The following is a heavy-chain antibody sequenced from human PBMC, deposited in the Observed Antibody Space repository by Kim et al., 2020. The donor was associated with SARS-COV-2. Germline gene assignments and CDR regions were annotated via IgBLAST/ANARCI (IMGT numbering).Heavy chain of an antibody. CDR1: GYTFTSYA. J-gene: IGHJ5*02. D-gene: IGHD3-9*01. CDR2: INTNTGNP. CDR3: ARVGDMVDWLLSNNWFDP. V-gene: IGHV7-4-1*02. Sequence: ASVKVSCKASGYTFTSYAMNWVRQAPGQGLEWMGWINTNTGNPTYAQGFTGRFVFSLDTSVSTAYLQISSLKAEDTAVYYCARVGDMVDWLLSNNWFDPWGQGTLVTVSS.